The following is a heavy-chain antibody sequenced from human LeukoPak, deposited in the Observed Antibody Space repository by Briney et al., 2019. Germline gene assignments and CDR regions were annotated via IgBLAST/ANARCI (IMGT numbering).Heavy chain of an antibody. D-gene: IGHD6-19*01. Sequence: GGSLRLSCAASGFTFSSYGIHWVRQAPGKGLEWVAFIRYDGSNKNYADSVKGRFTISRDNTKNFLYLQMNSLRTEDTALYYCAKDSVTSGWYYFDSWGQGTLVTVSS. CDR3: AKDSVTSGWYYFDS. CDR2: IRYDGSNK. V-gene: IGHV3-30*02. J-gene: IGHJ4*02. CDR1: GFTFSSYG.